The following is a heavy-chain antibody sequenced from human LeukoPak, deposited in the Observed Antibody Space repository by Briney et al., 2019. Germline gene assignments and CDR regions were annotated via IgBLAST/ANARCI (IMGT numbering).Heavy chain of an antibody. CDR1: GGSISSYY. Sequence: SGTLSLTCTVSGGSISSYYWSWIRQPPGKGLEWIGYIYYSGSTNYNPSLKSRVTISVDTSKNQFSLKLSSVTAADTAVYYCARDRPTIYSGSYLPNAFDIWGQGTMVTVSS. V-gene: IGHV4-59*01. CDR2: IYYSGST. CDR3: ARDRPTIYSGSYLPNAFDI. D-gene: IGHD1-26*01. J-gene: IGHJ3*02.